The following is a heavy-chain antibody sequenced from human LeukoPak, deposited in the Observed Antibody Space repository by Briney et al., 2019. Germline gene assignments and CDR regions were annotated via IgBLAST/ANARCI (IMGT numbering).Heavy chain of an antibody. CDR1: GFTFSDYY. J-gene: IGHJ6*03. V-gene: IGHV3-11*01. Sequence: GGSLRLSCAASGFTFSDYYMSWIRQAPGKGLEWVSYISSSGSTIYYADSVKGRFTISRDNAKNSLYLQMNSLRAEDTAIYYCAKNGDRGAYCTGGTCYPYFYYYMDVWGKGTTVTI. D-gene: IGHD2-15*01. CDR3: AKNGDRGAYCTGGTCYPYFYYYMDV. CDR2: ISSSGSTI.